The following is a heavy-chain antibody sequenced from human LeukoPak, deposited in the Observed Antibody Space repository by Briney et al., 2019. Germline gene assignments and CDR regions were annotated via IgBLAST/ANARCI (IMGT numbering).Heavy chain of an antibody. CDR2: IYYSGST. V-gene: IGHV4-31*03. CDR3: ELFDDAFDI. CDR1: GGSISSGGYD. J-gene: IGHJ3*02. D-gene: IGHD3-3*01. Sequence: SETLSLPCTVSGGSISSGGYDWSSIRQHPGKGLEWIGYIYYSGSTYYNPSLKSRVTISVDTSKNQFSLKLSAVTAADTAVYYCELFDDAFDIWGQGTMVTVSS.